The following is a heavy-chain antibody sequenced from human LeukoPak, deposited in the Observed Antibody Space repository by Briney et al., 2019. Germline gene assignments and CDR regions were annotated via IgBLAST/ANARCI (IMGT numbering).Heavy chain of an antibody. CDR1: GFTFSSYE. Sequence: GGSLRLSCAASGFTFSSYEMNWVRQAPGKGLERVSYISSSGSTIYYADSVKGRFTISRDNAKNSLYLQMNSLRAEDTAVYYCARDMGDYYYYYMDVWGKGTTVTVSS. D-gene: IGHD3-16*01. V-gene: IGHV3-48*03. J-gene: IGHJ6*03. CDR3: ARDMGDYYYYYMDV. CDR2: ISSSGSTI.